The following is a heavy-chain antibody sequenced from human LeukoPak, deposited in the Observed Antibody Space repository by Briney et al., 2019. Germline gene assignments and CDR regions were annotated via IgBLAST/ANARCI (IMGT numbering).Heavy chain of an antibody. CDR3: VRDWGYDSSGYWQKYFDT. D-gene: IGHD3-22*01. Sequence: SVKVSCKASGGTFSSYAISWVRQAPGQGLEWMGGIIPIFGTANYAQKFRGRVTITADKSTRTAYMELSSLRSEDTAVYYCVRDWGYDSSGYWQKYFDTWGQGTLVAVSS. CDR2: IIPIFGTA. CDR1: GGTFSSYA. J-gene: IGHJ4*02. V-gene: IGHV1-69*06.